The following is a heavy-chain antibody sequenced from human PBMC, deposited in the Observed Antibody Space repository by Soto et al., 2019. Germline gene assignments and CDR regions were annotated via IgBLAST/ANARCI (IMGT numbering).Heavy chain of an antibody. CDR3: ALWGRDGYNPRGHGH. Sequence: GASVKVSCKASGGTFSSYAISWVRQAPGQGLEWMGGIIPIFGTANYAQKFQGRVTITADESTSTAYMELSSLRSEDTAVYYCALWGRDGYNPRGHGHWGQGTLVTVSS. CDR2: IIPIFGTA. J-gene: IGHJ4*02. V-gene: IGHV1-69*13. CDR1: GGTFSSYA. D-gene: IGHD5-12*01.